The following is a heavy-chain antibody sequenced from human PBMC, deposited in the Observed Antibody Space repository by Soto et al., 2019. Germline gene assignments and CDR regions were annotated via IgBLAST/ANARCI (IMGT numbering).Heavy chain of an antibody. CDR3: VRLYCTTSTCDSWFDP. J-gene: IGHJ5*02. D-gene: IGHD2-2*01. Sequence: VQLVQSGAEVKKPGESLRISCTGFGYTFTTFWISWVRQMPGKGLEWMGRIDPRDSYVNYSPSFQGHVTISADKSISTAYLQWGSLKASDTAMYYCVRLYCTTSTCDSWFDPWGQGTLVTVSS. CDR1: GYTFTTFW. V-gene: IGHV5-10-1*03. CDR2: IDPRDSYV.